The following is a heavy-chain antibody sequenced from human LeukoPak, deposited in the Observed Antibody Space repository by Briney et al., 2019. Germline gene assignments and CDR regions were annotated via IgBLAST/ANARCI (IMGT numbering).Heavy chain of an antibody. CDR1: GDTFTGSH. CDR3: TSVYCSSTSCLFDC. Sequence: ASVKVSCNAAGDTFTGSHIHWVGQAPGQGREWMGRINPNSGDTTSAKRSQGRVATTTDTSTSTTHMELSRLKSDATTVFYCTSVYCSSTSCLFDCWGQGALVSVPS. D-gene: IGHD2-2*01. CDR2: INPNSGDT. V-gene: IGHV1-2*06. J-gene: IGHJ4*02.